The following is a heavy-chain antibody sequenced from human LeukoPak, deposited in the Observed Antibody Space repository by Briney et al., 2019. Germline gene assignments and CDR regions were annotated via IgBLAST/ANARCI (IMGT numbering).Heavy chain of an antibody. V-gene: IGHV3-53*01. CDR1: GFTFSSYW. D-gene: IGHD2-2*01. J-gene: IGHJ4*02. CDR3: ARGAAAADY. Sequence: GGSLRLSCAASGFTFSSYWMSWVRQAPGKGLEWVSVIYSGGSTYYADSVKGRFTISRDNSKNTLYLQMNSLRAEDTAVYYCARGAAAADYWGQGTLVTVSS. CDR2: IYSGGST.